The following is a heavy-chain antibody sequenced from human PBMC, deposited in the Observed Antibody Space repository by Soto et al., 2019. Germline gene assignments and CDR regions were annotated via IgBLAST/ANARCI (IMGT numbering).Heavy chain of an antibody. CDR1: GFTFSSYN. CDR3: ASTRGDGYNNYYFYYGMDV. Sequence: GGSLRLSCAASGFTFSSYNMNWVRQAPGKGLEWVSSISSSSSYIYYADSVKGRFTISRDNAKNSLYLQMNSLRAEDTAVYYCASTRGDGYNNYYFYYGMDVWGQGTTVTVSS. D-gene: IGHD5-12*01. CDR2: ISSSSSYI. V-gene: IGHV3-21*01. J-gene: IGHJ6*02.